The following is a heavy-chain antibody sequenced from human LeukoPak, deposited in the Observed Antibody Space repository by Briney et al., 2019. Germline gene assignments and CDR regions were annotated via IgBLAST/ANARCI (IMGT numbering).Heavy chain of an antibody. CDR3: AKDKGVVAFDI. CDR1: GLTFSNHG. Sequence: GGSLRLSCATAGLTFSNHGMHWVRQAPGKGLEWVTFIRNDGSDKYYADSVKGRFTISRDNSKNTLYLQMNTLRAEDTAVYSCAKDKGVVAFDIWGQGTMVTVSS. CDR2: IRNDGSDK. D-gene: IGHD2-15*01. J-gene: IGHJ3*02. V-gene: IGHV3-30*02.